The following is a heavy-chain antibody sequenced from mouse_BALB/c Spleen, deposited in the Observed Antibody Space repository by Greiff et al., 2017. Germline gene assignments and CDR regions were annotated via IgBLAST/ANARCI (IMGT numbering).Heavy chain of an antibody. V-gene: IGHV14-4*02. CDR3: NAALSWFAY. CDR1: GFNIKDYY. D-gene: IGHD6-5*01. CDR2: IDPENGDT. J-gene: IGHJ3*01. Sequence: EVKLMESGAELVRSGASVKLSCTASGFNIKDYYMHWVKQRPEQGLEWIGWIDPENGDTEYAPKFQGKATMTADTSSNTAYLQLSSLTSEDTAVYYCNAALSWFAYWGQGTLVTVSA.